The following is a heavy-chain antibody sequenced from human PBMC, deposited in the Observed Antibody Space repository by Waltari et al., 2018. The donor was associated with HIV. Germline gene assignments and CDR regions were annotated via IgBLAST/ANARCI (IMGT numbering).Heavy chain of an antibody. V-gene: IGHV3-30*02. CDR2: RDEDGGNK. CDR1: GFTFHNYL. Sequence: QVQLVDSGGGLVQPGGSLKLSCAASGFTFHNYLLHWVRQAPGKGLGWWECRDEDGGNKNYADSVRGRFTVSIDNSKKTVDLQMNSLGQEETALYYCARGGGAISPAGTRLEIGMDVWGQGTAVTVSS. CDR3: ARGGGAISPAGTRLEIGMDV. D-gene: IGHD6-13*01. J-gene: IGHJ6*02.